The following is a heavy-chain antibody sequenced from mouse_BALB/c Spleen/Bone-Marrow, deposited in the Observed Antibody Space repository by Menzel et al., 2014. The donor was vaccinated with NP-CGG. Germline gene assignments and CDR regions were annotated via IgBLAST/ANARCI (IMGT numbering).Heavy chain of an antibody. CDR2: ISSCSNII. CDR1: GFTFSSFA. V-gene: IGHV5-17*02. CDR3: GRGDY. J-gene: IGHJ2*01. Sequence: EVKLVESGGGLVQPGGSRKLSCAASGFTFSSFAMHWIRQAPEKGLEWVAFISSCSNIIHYADTVKGRFTISRDNPKNTLFLQMTSLRSEDTAMYYCGRGDYWGQGTTLTVSS.